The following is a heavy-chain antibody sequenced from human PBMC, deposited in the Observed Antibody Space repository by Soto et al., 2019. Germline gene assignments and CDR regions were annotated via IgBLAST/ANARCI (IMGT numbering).Heavy chain of an antibody. CDR2: ISGSGGST. V-gene: IGHV3-23*01. CDR3: AKDLSSSWYVDYYYYGMDV. CDR1: GFTFSSYA. D-gene: IGHD6-13*01. Sequence: PGGSLRLSCAASGFTFSSYAMGWVRQAPGKGLEWVSAISGSGGSTYYADSVKGRFTISRDNSKNTLYLQMNSLRAEDTAVYYCAKDLSSSWYVDYYYYGMDVWGQGATVTVSS. J-gene: IGHJ6*02.